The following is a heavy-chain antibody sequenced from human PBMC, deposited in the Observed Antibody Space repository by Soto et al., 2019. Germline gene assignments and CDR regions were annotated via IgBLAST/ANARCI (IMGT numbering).Heavy chain of an antibody. J-gene: IGHJ6*02. CDR2: IYYSGIT. V-gene: IGHV4-31*03. Sequence: SETLSRTCTVSGGSISSGVYYWIWIRQHPGKVLDWIGYIYYSGITYYNPSLKSRVTISVDTSKNQFSLKLSSVTAADTAVYYCARDRANIAVAATPYYYYGMDVWGQGTTVTVSS. D-gene: IGHD6-19*01. CDR3: ARDRANIAVAATPYYYYGMDV. CDR1: GGSISSGVYY.